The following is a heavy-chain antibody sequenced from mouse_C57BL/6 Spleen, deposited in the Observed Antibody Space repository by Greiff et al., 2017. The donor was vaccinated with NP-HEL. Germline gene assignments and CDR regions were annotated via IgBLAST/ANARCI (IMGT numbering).Heavy chain of an antibody. J-gene: IGHJ2*01. CDR3: ASRDDYGETSFDY. V-gene: IGHV5-4*03. Sequence: EVQGVESGGGLVKPGGSLKLSCAASGFTFSSYAMSWVRQTPDKRLEWVATISDGGSYTYYPDNVKGRFTISRDNAKNNLYLQMSHLKSEDTAMYYCASRDDYGETSFDYWGQGTTLTVSS. CDR2: ISDGGSYT. CDR1: GFTFSSYA. D-gene: IGHD2-4*01.